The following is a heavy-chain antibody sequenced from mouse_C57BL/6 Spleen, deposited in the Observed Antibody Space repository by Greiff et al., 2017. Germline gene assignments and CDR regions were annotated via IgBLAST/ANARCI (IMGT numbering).Heavy chain of an antibody. J-gene: IGHJ1*03. CDR3: SRRTTLVEGWYFDV. CDR1: GFTFSDYY. CDR2: ISNGGGST. Sequence: EVQVVESGGGLVQPGGSLKLSCAASGFTFSDYYMYWVRQTPEKRLEWVAYISNGGGSTYYPDTVKGRFTISRDNAKNTLYLQMSRLKSEDTAMYYCSRRTTLVEGWYFDVWGTGTTVTVSS. D-gene: IGHD1-1*01. V-gene: IGHV5-12*01.